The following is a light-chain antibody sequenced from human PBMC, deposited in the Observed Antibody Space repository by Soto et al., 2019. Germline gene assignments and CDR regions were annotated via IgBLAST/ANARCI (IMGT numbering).Light chain of an antibody. V-gene: IGKV3-20*01. J-gene: IGKJ4*01. CDR1: QSVAGSY. Sequence: DIVLTQSPGTLSLSPGGRATLSCRASQSVAGSYLAWYQHQRGQAPRLLIYAASSRATGIPDRFSGTGSGTDFTLTISRLEPEDFPLYYCQQYGSAPLTFGGGTKVDIK. CDR3: QQYGSAPLT. CDR2: AAS.